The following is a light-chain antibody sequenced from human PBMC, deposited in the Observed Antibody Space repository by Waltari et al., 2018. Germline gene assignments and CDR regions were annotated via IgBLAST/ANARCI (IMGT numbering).Light chain of an antibody. V-gene: IGKV3-20*01. CDR1: QSVSRT. Sequence: EIVLTQSPGILSLSPGARATLSCRASQSVSRTLAWYQQKPGQPPRLLIYVASTRATGIPDRFSGGGSGTDFSLTISRLEPEDFAVYYCQHYVRLPATFGQGTKVEIK. J-gene: IGKJ1*01. CDR2: VAS. CDR3: QHYVRLPAT.